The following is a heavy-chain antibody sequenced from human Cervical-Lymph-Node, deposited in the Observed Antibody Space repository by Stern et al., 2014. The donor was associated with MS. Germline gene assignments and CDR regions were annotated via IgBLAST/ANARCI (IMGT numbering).Heavy chain of an antibody. CDR3: ARDFVDTAMITRSDYLDS. V-gene: IGHV7-4-1*02. CDR2: INTNTGNS. D-gene: IGHD5-18*01. Sequence: VHLVESGSELKEPGASVKVSCKASGYTLTNYPMNWVRQAPGQGLEWMGWINTNTGNSTYAQGFTGRFVFSLDTSVSTAYPHISSLKAEDTAVYYCARDFVDTAMITRSDYLDSWGQGTLVTVSS. J-gene: IGHJ4*02. CDR1: GYTLTNYP.